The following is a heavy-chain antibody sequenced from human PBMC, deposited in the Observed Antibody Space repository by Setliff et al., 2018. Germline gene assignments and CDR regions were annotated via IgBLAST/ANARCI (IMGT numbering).Heavy chain of an antibody. D-gene: IGHD3-16*02. CDR2: IYYSGST. Sequence: PSETLSLTCTVSGGSISSGGYYWSWIRQHPGKGLEWIGHIYYSGSTYYNPSLKSRVTISVDTSKNQFSLKLSSVTAADTAVYYCARDNNPGYRGYWGRFDYWGQGTLVTVSS. J-gene: IGHJ4*02. CDR1: GGSISSGGYY. CDR3: ARDNNPGYRGYWGRFDY. V-gene: IGHV4-31*03.